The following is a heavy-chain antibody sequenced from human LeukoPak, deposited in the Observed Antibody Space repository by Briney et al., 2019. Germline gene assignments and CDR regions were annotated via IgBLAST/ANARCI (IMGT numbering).Heavy chain of an antibody. J-gene: IGHJ4*02. V-gene: IGHV3-30-3*01. CDR1: GFTFRNYV. CDR3: AREGYYGSGSPPSLYFDY. CDR2: TSSDLNVE. Sequence: GGSLGLSCAASGFTFRNYVIHWVRQAPGKGLEWVAVTSSDLNVELYADSVKGRFTISRDNSRSTLYLQMNSLRPEDTAIYYCAREGYYGSGSPPSLYFDYWGQGTLVTVSS. D-gene: IGHD3-10*01.